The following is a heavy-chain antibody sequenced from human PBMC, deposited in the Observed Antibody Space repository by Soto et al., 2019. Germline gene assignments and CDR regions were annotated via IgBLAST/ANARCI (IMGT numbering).Heavy chain of an antibody. J-gene: IGHJ6*02. D-gene: IGHD2-15*01. Sequence: QVQLVQSGAEVKKPGASVKVSCKASGYTFTSYGISWVRQAPGQGLEWMGWIRAYNGNTNYAQKLQGRVTMTTDTSTTSAYIALRSLRSDDTTVYYCARELPTSDVWGQGTTVTVSS. CDR1: GYTFTSYG. CDR3: ARELPTSDV. V-gene: IGHV1-18*01. CDR2: IRAYNGNT.